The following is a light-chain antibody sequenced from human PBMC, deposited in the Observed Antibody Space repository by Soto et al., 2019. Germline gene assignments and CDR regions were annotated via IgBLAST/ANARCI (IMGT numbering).Light chain of an antibody. V-gene: IGKV2D-29*02. CDR1: QIILHITGETF. J-gene: IGKJ5*01. Sequence: DVVMNQTPLSLSVAPGQPASISFKSSQIILHITGETFLFWYLQKPGQSPQLLNYEVSTRVSGVPDRFSGSVSGTDFTREISRVETDDVGIYYCMQSTQLPPTCGEGTRLGIE. CDR2: EVS. CDR3: MQSTQLPPT.